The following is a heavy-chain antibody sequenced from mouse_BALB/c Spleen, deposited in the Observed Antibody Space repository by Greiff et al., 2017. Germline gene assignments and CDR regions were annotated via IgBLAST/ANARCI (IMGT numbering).Heavy chain of an antibody. Sequence: EVQLVESGGDLVKPGGSLKLSCAASGFTFSSYGMSWVRQTPDKRLEWVATISSGGSYTYYPDSVKGRFTISRDNDKNTLYLQMSSLKSEDTAMYYCARHIYYGYDERDYYAMDYWGQGTSVTVSS. CDR2: ISSGGSYT. D-gene: IGHD2-2*01. CDR1: GFTFSSYG. CDR3: ARHIYYGYDERDYYAMDY. V-gene: IGHV5-6*01. J-gene: IGHJ4*01.